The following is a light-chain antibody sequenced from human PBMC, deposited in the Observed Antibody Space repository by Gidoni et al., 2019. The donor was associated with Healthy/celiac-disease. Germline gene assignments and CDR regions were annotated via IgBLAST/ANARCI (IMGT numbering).Light chain of an antibody. CDR3: QQYSRYPYN. Sequence: IHMTQSPSTLSASVGDRVTITCRASESISNWLAWYQHSPGRAPRLMIYAGSNLESGVPSRFSGGGSGTEFTLTITSLQSDDFATYYCQQYSRYPYNLGQGTKLEIK. V-gene: IGKV1-5*03. CDR1: ESISNW. CDR2: AGS. J-gene: IGKJ2*01.